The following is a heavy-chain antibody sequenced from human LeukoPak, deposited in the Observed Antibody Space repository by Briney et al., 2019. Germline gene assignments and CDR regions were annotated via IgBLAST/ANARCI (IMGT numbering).Heavy chain of an antibody. CDR3: AREGQDAFDI. V-gene: IGHV3-48*01. J-gene: IGHJ3*02. CDR1: GFTFSSYS. Sequence: GGSLRLSCAASGFTFSSYSMNWVRQAPGKGLEWVSYISSSSSTIYYADPVKGRFTISRDNAKNSLYLQMNSLRAEDTAVYYCAREGQDAFDIWGQGTMVTVSS. CDR2: ISSSSSTI.